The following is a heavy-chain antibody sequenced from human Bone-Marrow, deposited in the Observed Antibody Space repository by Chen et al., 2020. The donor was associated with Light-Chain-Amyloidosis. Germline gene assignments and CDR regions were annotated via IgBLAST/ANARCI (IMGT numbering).Heavy chain of an antibody. V-gene: IGHV3-23*04. J-gene: IGHJ5*02. D-gene: IGHD3-3*01. CDR1: GFTFSSYA. Sequence: EVQLVVSGGGLVQPGGYLRPSCAASGFTFSSYAMSWVRKAPGKGLEWVSAISGSGGSTSYADSVKGRFTISRDNSKNTLYLQXNSLRAEDTAVYYCAKDYDFWSGTYVSWGQGTLVTVSS. CDR2: ISGSGGST. CDR3: AKDYDFWSGTYVS.